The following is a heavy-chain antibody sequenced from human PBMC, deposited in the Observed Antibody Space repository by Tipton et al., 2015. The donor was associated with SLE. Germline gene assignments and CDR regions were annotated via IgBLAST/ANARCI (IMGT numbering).Heavy chain of an antibody. CDR1: GFTFSSYS. D-gene: IGHD6-19*01. V-gene: IGHV3-21*04. CDR2: ISSSSSYI. CDR3: AKDLTAVAGTGY. J-gene: IGHJ4*02. Sequence: SLRLSCAASGFTFSSYSMNWVRQAPGKGLEWVSSISSSSSYIYYADSVKGRFTISRDNAKNSLYLQMNSLRAEDTAVYYCAKDLTAVAGTGYWGQGTLVTVSS.